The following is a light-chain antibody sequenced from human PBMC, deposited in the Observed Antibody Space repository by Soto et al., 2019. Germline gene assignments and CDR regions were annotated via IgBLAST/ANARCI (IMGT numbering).Light chain of an antibody. V-gene: IGKV3-15*01. CDR2: GAS. CDR1: QSVGSS. J-gene: IGKJ2*02. CDR3: QHYNTWPPGT. Sequence: DIVMTQSPAALSVSPGERATLSCRASQSVGSSVAWYQQKPGQAPRFLMYGASTRAAGVPARFSGSGSGTEFSLTISSLQSEDAAVYYCQHYNTWPPGTFGQGTKLEIK.